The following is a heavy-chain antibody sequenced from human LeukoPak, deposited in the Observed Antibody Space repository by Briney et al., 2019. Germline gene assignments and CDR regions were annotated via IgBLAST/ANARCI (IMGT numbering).Heavy chain of an antibody. CDR3: ARVQGYYYASGSSYYFDY. Sequence: GGSLRLSCAASRFTFSSYWMSWVRQAPGKGLEWVASIKQDGSEKYYVDSVKGRFTISRDNARNSLYLQMNSLRAEDTAVYYCARVQGYYYASGSSYYFDYWGQGTLVTVSS. CDR2: IKQDGSEK. J-gene: IGHJ4*02. D-gene: IGHD3-10*01. CDR1: RFTFSSYW. V-gene: IGHV3-7*01.